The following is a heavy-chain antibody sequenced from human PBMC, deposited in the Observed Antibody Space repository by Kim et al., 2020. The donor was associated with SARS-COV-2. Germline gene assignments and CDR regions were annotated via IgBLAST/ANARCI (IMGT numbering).Heavy chain of an antibody. CDR1: GFTFSSYA. CDR3: ARASGGYYETSGYPFDY. D-gene: IGHD3-22*01. CDR2: ITGNGADT. J-gene: IGHJ4*01. Sequence: GGSLRLSCAASGFTFSSYAMTWVRQAPGKGLEWVSSITGNGADTSHADSVKRRFTISRDNSMNTLSLQMISLEVEDTAIYYCARASGGYYETSGYPFDYWGHGTLVTVSS. V-gene: IGHV3-23*01.